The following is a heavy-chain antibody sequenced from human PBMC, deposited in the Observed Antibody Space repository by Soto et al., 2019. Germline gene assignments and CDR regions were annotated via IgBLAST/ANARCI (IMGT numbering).Heavy chain of an antibody. CDR3: ARGHDYGGNSDSFDI. J-gene: IGHJ3*02. Sequence: QVQLVQSGAEAKKPGSSVKVSCKASGGTFSTDAINWVRQAPGQGPEWMGGSLPIFGTADYAQKFQGRVTITADVSTTTAYMELSSLRSEDTAVYYCARGHDYGGNSDSFDIWGQGTMVTVSS. D-gene: IGHD2-21*02. CDR1: GGTFSTDA. V-gene: IGHV1-69*12. CDR2: SLPIFGTA.